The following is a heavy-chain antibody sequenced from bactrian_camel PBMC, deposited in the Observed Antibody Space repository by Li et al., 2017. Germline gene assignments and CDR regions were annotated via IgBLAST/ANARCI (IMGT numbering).Heavy chain of an antibody. Sequence: HVQLAESGGGSVQAGGSLRLSCGASGSIYGDACVGWLRQAPGKEREGVTAIDSDGIASYADPVKGRFTISKDNANNTVNLMMNSLKPEDTAVYYCALGSSRQATMTARGKGTQVTVS. CDR2: IDSDGIA. D-gene: IGHD3*01. J-gene: IGHJ4*01. V-gene: IGHV3S53*01. CDR1: GSIYGDAC.